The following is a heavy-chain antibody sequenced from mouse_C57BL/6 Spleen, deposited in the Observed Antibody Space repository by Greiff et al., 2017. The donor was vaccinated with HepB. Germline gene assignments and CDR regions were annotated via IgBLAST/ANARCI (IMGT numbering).Heavy chain of an antibody. J-gene: IGHJ2*01. V-gene: IGHV1-81*01. CDR3: ARFTTVVYFDY. CDR1: GYTFTSYG. D-gene: IGHD1-1*01. CDR2: IYPRSGNT. Sequence: QVQLKESGAELARPGASVKLSCKASGYTFTSYGISWVKQRTGQGLEWIGEIYPRSGNTYYNEKFKGKATLTADKSSSTAYMELRSLTSEDSAVYFCARFTTVVYFDYWGQGTTLTVSS.